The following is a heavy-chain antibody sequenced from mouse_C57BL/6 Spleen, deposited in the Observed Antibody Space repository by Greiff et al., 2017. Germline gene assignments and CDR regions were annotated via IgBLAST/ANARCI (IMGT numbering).Heavy chain of an antibody. J-gene: IGHJ4*01. CDR1: GFNIKDYY. CDR2: IDPEDGET. Sequence: VQLKQSGAELVKPGASVKLSCTASGFNIKDYYMHWVKQRTEQGLEWIGRIDPEDGETKYAPKFQGKATITADTSSNTAYLQLSSLTSEDTAVYYGASPLYDGYYLYAKDYWGQGTSVTVSA. D-gene: IGHD2-3*01. CDR3: ASPLYDGYYLYAKDY. V-gene: IGHV14-2*01.